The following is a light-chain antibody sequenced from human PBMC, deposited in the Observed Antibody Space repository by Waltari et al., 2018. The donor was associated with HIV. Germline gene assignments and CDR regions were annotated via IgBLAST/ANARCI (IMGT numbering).Light chain of an antibody. J-gene: IGLJ2*01. CDR1: SSNIGSNP. V-gene: IGLV1-44*01. CDR3: AAWDDSLNGHVL. CDR2: NNN. Sequence: QSVLTQPPSASGTPGQRVTFSCSGSSSNIGSNPVDWYQKLPGTAPRLLIYNNNRRPSGVPDRFASSKSGTSASLSISGLQSEDEADYYCAAWDDSLNGHVLFGGGTKLTVL.